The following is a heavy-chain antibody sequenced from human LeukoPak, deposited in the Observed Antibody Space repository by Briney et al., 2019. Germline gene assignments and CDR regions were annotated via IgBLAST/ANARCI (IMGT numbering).Heavy chain of an antibody. J-gene: IGHJ5*02. D-gene: IGHD3-16*01. CDR2: ISGSGGST. CDR3: AKDLHDSGWAPNWFDP. Sequence: GGSLRLSCAASGFTVSSNYMSWVRQAPGKGLEWVSAISGSGGSTYYADSVKGRFTISRDNSKNTLYLQMNSLRAEDTAVYYCAKDLHDSGWAPNWFDPWGQGTLVTVSS. V-gene: IGHV3-23*01. CDR1: GFTVSSNY.